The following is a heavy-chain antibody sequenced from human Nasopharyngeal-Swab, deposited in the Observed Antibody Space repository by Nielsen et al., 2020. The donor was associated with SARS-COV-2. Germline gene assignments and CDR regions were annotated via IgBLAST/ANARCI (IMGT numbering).Heavy chain of an antibody. J-gene: IGHJ6*02. V-gene: IGHV3-9*01. CDR2: ISWNSGSI. CDR1: GFTFDDYA. D-gene: IGHD3-10*01. CDR3: AKAITMVRGVTYGMDV. Sequence: SLKISCAASGFTFDDYAMHWVRQAPGKGLEWVSGISWNSGSIGYADSVKGRFTIFRDNAKNSLYLQMNSLRAEDTALYYCAKAITMVRGVTYGMDVWGQGTTVTVSS.